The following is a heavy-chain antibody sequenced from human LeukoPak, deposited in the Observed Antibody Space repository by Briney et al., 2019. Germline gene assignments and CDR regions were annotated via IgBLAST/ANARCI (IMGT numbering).Heavy chain of an antibody. J-gene: IGHJ4*02. Sequence: PGGSLRLSCAASGFTFSSYAIHWVRQAPGKGLEWVANIDPDGSHQYYVDSVKGRFTISRDNAKNSLYLQMNSLRAEDTAVYYCARASHEYSSGDYWGQGTLVTVSS. D-gene: IGHD6-19*01. V-gene: IGHV3-7*01. CDR1: GFTFSSYA. CDR3: ARASHEYSSGDY. CDR2: IDPDGSHQ.